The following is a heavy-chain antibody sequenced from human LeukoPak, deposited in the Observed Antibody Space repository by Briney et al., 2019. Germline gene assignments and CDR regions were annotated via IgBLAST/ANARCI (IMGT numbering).Heavy chain of an antibody. V-gene: IGHV4-59*01. Sequence: PSETLSLTCTVSGGSISSYYWSWIRQPPGKGLEWIGYIYYSGSTNYNPSLKSRVTISVDTSKNQFSLKLSSVTAADTAVYYCARDRGIAGCDYWGQGTLVTVSS. J-gene: IGHJ4*02. CDR1: GGSISSYY. D-gene: IGHD6-13*01. CDR3: ARDRGIAGCDY. CDR2: IYYSGST.